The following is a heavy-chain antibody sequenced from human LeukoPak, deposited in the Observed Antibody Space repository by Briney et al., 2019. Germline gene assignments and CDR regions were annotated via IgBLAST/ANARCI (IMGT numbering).Heavy chain of an antibody. J-gene: IGHJ4*02. CDR2: IYSGDST. V-gene: IGHV3-66*01. CDR1: GFTVTSNY. D-gene: IGHD4-17*01. Sequence: GGSLRLSCAASGFTVTSNYMTWVRQAPGKGLEWVSVIYSGDSTYYADSVKGRFTIFRDNSENTLYLQMNSLRAEDTALYYCARDRSRAGYGDLQNWGQGTLVTVSS. CDR3: ARDRSRAGYGDLQN.